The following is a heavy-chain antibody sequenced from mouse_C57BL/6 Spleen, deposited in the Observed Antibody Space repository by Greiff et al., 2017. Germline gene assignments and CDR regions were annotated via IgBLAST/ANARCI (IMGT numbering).Heavy chain of an antibody. CDR3: THSSGYGGNFDY. CDR2: IDPENGDT. D-gene: IGHD3-2*02. V-gene: IGHV14-4*01. CDR1: GFNIKDDY. J-gene: IGHJ2*01. Sequence: EVKLQESGAELVRPGASVKLSCTASGFNIKDDYMHWVKQRPEQGLEWIGWIDPENGDTEYASKFQGKATITADTSSNTAYLQLSSLTSEDTAVYYCTHSSGYGGNFDYWGQGTTLTVSS.